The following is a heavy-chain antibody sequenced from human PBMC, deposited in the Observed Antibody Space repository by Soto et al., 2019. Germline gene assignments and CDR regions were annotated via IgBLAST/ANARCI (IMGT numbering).Heavy chain of an antibody. CDR3: ARELSWSGRDY. J-gene: IGHJ4*02. Sequence: EVQLVESGGGLVQPGGSLRLSCAASGFSSNNHFMSWVRQAPGKGLEWVANIKPDGSEKNYVDSVKGRFTISRDNAKNSLYLQMNSLRAEHTAVYYCARELSWSGRDYWGQGTLVTVSS. D-gene: IGHD3-3*01. CDR1: GFSSNNHF. CDR2: IKPDGSEK. V-gene: IGHV3-7*01.